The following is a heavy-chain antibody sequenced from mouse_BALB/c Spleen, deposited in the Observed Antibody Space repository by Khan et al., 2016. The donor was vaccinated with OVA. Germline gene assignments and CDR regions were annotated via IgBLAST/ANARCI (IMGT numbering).Heavy chain of an antibody. D-gene: IGHD2-3*01. J-gene: IGHJ4*01. Sequence: VQLQESGPGLVAPSQSLSITCTVSGFSLTSYGVHWVRQPPGKGLEWLVVIWSDGSTNYNSVLKSRLSISKDNSKSQVFLKMNSLQTDDTAIDYCARWFDGYSSLYAMDYWGQGTSVTVSS. CDR2: IWSDGST. V-gene: IGHV2-6*02. CDR1: GFSLTSYG. CDR3: ARWFDGYSSLYAMDY.